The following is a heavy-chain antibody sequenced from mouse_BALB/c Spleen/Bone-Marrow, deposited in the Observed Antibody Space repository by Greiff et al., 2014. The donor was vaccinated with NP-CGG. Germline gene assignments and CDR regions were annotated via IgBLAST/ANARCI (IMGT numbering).Heavy chain of an antibody. V-gene: IGHV14-3*02. CDR1: GFNIKDTY. CDR2: IDPANGNT. D-gene: IGHD2-4*01. Sequence: EVHLVESGAELVKPGASVKLSCTASGFNIKDTYMHWVKQRPEQGLEWIGRIDPANGNTKYDPKFQGKATITADTSSNTAYLQLSSLTSEDTAVYYGANYDDGWYFDVWGAGTTVTVSS. J-gene: IGHJ1*01. CDR3: ANYDDGWYFDV.